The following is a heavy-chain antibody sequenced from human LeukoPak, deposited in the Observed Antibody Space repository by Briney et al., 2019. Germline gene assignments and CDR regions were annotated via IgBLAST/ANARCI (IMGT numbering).Heavy chain of an antibody. D-gene: IGHD6-13*01. CDR3: ARGGIAAADLRFDY. CDR1: GFTFSRYA. J-gene: IGHJ4*02. V-gene: IGHV3-30-3*01. Sequence: GRSLRLSCAASGFTFSRYAMHWVRQAPGRGLEWVAVISRDGITKDFADSVKGRFTISRDNSKNTLYLQMYSLRTEETAVYYCARGGIAAADLRFDYWGQGTLVTVSS. CDR2: ISRDGITK.